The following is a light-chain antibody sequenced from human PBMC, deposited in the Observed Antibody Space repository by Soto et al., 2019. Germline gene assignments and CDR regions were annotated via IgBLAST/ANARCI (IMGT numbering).Light chain of an antibody. Sequence: DIQMTQSPSSLSASVGDRVTITCQASQDINSYSNWYQQKPGKAPRLLIYGASFLEVGVPSRFSGSGSGTHFTLTISSLQPEDVATYYCQQYDSLPYTFGQGTRLEIK. V-gene: IGKV1-33*01. CDR2: GAS. J-gene: IGKJ2*01. CDR1: QDINSY. CDR3: QQYDSLPYT.